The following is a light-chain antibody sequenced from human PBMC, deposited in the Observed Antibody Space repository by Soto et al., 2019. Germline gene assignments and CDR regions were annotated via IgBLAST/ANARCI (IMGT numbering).Light chain of an antibody. V-gene: IGKV3-15*01. CDR1: QSVSSN. Sequence: DIVMTQSPVTLSVSPGERATLSCRASQSVSSNLAWYQQKPGQPPRLLIYGVSTRATGIPARFSGSASGTEFTLTISSLQSEDFAVYYCQQYNTWPPYTFGQGTKLEVK. CDR2: GVS. J-gene: IGKJ2*01. CDR3: QQYNTWPPYT.